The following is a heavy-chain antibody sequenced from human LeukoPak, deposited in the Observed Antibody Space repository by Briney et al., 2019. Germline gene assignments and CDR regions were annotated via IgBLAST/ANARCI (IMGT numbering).Heavy chain of an antibody. J-gene: IGHJ6*02. CDR3: ARDSSTTWYVSYGMDV. CDR1: GFTFSNYG. Sequence: PGGSLRLSCAASGFTFSNYGMNWVRQAPGKGLEWVSYISSGSSTIYCADSVKGRFTISRDNAKNSLYLQMNSLRDEDTAVYYCARDSSTTWYVSYGMDVWGQGTTVTVSS. D-gene: IGHD6-13*01. V-gene: IGHV3-48*02. CDR2: ISSGSSTI.